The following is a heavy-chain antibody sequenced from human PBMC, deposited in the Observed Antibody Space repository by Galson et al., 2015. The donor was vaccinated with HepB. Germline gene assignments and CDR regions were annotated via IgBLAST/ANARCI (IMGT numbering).Heavy chain of an antibody. CDR3: AGTYCGGDCDGSFDY. V-gene: IGHV1-69*06. Sequence: SVKVSCKASGGTFSSYAISWVRQAPGQGLEWMGGIIPIFGTANYAQKFQGRVTITADKSTSTAYMELSSLRSEDTAVYYCAGTYCGGDCDGSFDYWGQGTLVTVSS. CDR2: IIPIFGTA. D-gene: IGHD2-21*02. CDR1: GGTFSSYA. J-gene: IGHJ4*02.